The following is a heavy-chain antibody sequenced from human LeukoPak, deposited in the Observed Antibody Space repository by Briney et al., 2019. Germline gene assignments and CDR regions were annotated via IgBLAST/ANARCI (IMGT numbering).Heavy chain of an antibody. CDR2: IYSGGTT. CDR1: GFTVSRNY. V-gene: IGHV3-53*01. CDR3: ARDEEGGLDY. Sequence: GGSLRLSCAASGFTVSRNYMMWVRQAPGKGLEWVSVIYSGGTTYYADSVKGRFTISRDSSKNTLYLQMKSLRAEDTAVYYCARDEEGGLDYWGQGTLVTVSS. J-gene: IGHJ4*02. D-gene: IGHD3-16*01.